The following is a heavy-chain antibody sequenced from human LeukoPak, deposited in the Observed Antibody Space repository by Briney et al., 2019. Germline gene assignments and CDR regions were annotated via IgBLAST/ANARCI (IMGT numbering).Heavy chain of an antibody. V-gene: IGHV4-34*01. Sequence: SETLSLTCAVYGESFSGSSWTWIRHPPGKGLEWIVPILYSGGINYRPSLKSPVTISVDTSKNQFYLKLRSVTAADTAVCYCARGVRELDIKYYYYVYYMAVWGKGTTVTVSS. CDR2: ILYSGGI. D-gene: IGHD1-26*01. CDR1: GESFSGSS. J-gene: IGHJ6*03. CDR3: ARGVRELDIKYYYYVYYMAV.